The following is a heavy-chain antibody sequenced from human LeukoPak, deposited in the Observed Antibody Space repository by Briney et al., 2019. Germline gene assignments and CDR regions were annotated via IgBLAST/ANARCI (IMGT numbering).Heavy chain of an antibody. D-gene: IGHD3-3*01. CDR1: GGTFSSYA. CDR2: IIPIFGTA. V-gene: IGHV1-69*13. J-gene: IGHJ3*02. Sequence: SVKVSCKASGGTFSSYAISWVRQAPGQGLEWMGEIIPIFGTANYAQKFQGRVTITADESTSTAYMELSSLRSEDTAVYYCARSITIFGVVNYAFDIWGQGTMVTVSS. CDR3: ARSITIFGVVNYAFDI.